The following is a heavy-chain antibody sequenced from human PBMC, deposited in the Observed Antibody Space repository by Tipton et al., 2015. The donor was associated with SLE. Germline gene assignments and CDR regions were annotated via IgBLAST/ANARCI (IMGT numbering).Heavy chain of an antibody. Sequence: TLSLTCAVYGGSFSGYYWSWIRQPPGKGLEWIGYIYYSGSTNYNPSLKSRVTISVDTSKNQFSLKLSSVTAADTAVYYCARGFTTYSSSPEAFDIWGQGTMVTVSS. V-gene: IGHV4-59*01. CDR1: GGSFSGYY. J-gene: IGHJ3*02. CDR3: ARGFTTYSSSPEAFDI. CDR2: IYYSGST. D-gene: IGHD6-6*01.